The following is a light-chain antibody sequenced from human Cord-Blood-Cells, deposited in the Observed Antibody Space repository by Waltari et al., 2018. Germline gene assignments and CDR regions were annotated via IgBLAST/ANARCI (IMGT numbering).Light chain of an antibody. V-gene: IGLV2-11*01. Sequence: QAALTQPRSVSGSPGQSVTIACTGTSSYVGRYNEVSWYQQHPGKAPNLMIYDVSMRPSGVPDRFSGSKSGNTASLTISGLQAEDEADYYCCSYAGSYTLVFGGGPKLTVL. J-gene: IGLJ2*01. CDR2: DVS. CDR3: CSYAGSYTLV. CDR1: SSYVGRYNE.